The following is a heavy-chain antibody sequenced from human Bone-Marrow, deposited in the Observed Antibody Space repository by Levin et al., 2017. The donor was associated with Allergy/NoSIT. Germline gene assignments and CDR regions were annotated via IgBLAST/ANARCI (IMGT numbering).Heavy chain of an antibody. D-gene: IGHD5-24*01. CDR1: GFTLSSFA. CDR2: ISDDAAQT. J-gene: IGHJ6*02. V-gene: IGHV3-30*03. Sequence: LSLTCAASGFTLSSFAMIWVRQPPGKGPEWVALISDDAAQTYYADSVRGRFTISRDNSRNTLFLQMDSLRGEDTAMYYCARDGSAMAKFGMDVWGLGTTVIVS. CDR3: ARDGSAMAKFGMDV.